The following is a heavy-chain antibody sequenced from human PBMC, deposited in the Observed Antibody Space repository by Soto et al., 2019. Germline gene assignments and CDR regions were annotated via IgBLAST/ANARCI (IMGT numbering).Heavy chain of an antibody. Sequence: PSETLSLTCTVSGGFITSYYWGWFRQAPGKGLEWIGYIHFSGTTNYEPSLKSRVTISVDTSKKQISLNLSSVTAADTAMYYCARLAGGGGTSGVFDHWGQGSMVTVSS. CDR1: GGFITSYY. CDR2: IHFSGTT. J-gene: IGHJ4*02. D-gene: IGHD1-7*01. V-gene: IGHV4-59*08. CDR3: ARLAGGGGTSGVFDH.